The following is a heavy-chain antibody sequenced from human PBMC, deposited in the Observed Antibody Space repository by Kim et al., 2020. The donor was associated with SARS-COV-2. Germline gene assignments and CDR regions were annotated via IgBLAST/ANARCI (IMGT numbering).Heavy chain of an antibody. CDR1: GYTFTSYY. J-gene: IGHJ3*02. CDR3: ATHAPVVVTATNFGDDAFDI. V-gene: IGHV1-46*01. D-gene: IGHD2-21*02. CDR2: INPSGGST. Sequence: ASVKVSCKASGYTFTSYYMHWVRQAPGQGLEWMGIINPSGGSTSYAQKFQGRVTMTRDTSTSTVYMELSSLRSEDTAGYYCATHAPVVVTATNFGDDAFDIGGQGTVVTVSS.